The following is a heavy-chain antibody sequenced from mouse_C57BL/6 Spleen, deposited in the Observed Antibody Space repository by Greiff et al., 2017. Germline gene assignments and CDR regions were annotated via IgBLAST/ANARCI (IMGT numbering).Heavy chain of an antibody. CDR3: VRHLYDGFYYAMDY. J-gene: IGHJ4*01. V-gene: IGHV10-1*01. Sequence: EVQLVESGGGLVQPKGSLKLSCAASGFSFNTYAMNWVRQAPGKGLEWVARIRSKSNNYATYYADSVKDRFTISRDDSESMLYLQMNNLKTEDTAMYYCVRHLYDGFYYAMDYWGQGTSVTVSS. D-gene: IGHD2-3*01. CDR2: IRSKSNNYAT. CDR1: GFSFNTYA.